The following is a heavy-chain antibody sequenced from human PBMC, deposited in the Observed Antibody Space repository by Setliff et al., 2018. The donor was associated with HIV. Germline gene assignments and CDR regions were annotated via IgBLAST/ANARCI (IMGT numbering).Heavy chain of an antibody. CDR3: ARVGEMATIGYSYYYMDV. J-gene: IGHJ6*03. V-gene: IGHV1-69*06. Sequence: GASVKVSCKASGGTFSSYAISWVRQAPGQGLEWMGGIIPIFGTANYAQKFQGRVTITADKSTSTVYMELTSLRFEDTAVYYCARVGEMATIGYSYYYMDVWGKGTTVTVSS. CDR1: GGTFSSYA. D-gene: IGHD5-12*01. CDR2: IIPIFGTA.